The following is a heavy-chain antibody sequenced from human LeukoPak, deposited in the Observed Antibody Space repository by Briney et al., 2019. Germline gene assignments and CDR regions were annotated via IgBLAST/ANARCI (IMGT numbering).Heavy chain of an antibody. CDR1: GFTFDDYA. J-gene: IGHJ4*02. D-gene: IGHD6-13*01. Sequence: GGSLRLSCAASGFTFDDYAMHWVRQAPGKGLEWVSGISWNSGSIGYADSVKGRFTISRDNAKNFLYLQMNSLRAEDMALYYCAKDRGSSSWYFDYWGQGTLVTVSS. CDR2: ISWNSGSI. V-gene: IGHV3-9*03. CDR3: AKDRGSSSWYFDY.